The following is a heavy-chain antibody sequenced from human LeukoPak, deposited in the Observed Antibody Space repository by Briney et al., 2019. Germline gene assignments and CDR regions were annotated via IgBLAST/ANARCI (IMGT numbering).Heavy chain of an antibody. D-gene: IGHD3-9*01. V-gene: IGHV3-7*01. CDR1: GFAFSSYW. CDR3: ARGVDSAIDW. J-gene: IGHJ4*02. Sequence: GGSLSLSCAASGFAFSSYWMNWVRQAPGKGLGWVANINGDGRDKYYVGSVRGRFTISRDNADNALYLQMNSLRGDDTALYYCARGVDSAIDWWGQGTLVTVSS. CDR2: INGDGRDK.